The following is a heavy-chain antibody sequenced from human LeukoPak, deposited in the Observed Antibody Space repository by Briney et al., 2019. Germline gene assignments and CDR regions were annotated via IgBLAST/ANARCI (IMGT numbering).Heavy chain of an antibody. CDR3: ARHTYYYDSSGYYPRFLGGVYYYYYYMDV. CDR2: IYYSGST. CDR1: GGSISSSSYY. V-gene: IGHV4-39*01. J-gene: IGHJ6*03. Sequence: PSETLSLTCTVSGGSISSSSYYWGWIRQPPGKGLEWIGSIYYSGSTYYNPSLKSRVTISVDTSKNQFSLKLSSVTAADTAVYYCARHTYYYDSSGYYPRFLGGVYYYYYYMDVWGKGTTVTISS. D-gene: IGHD3-22*01.